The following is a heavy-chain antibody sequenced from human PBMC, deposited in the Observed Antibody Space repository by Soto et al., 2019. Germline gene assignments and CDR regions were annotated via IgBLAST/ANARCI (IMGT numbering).Heavy chain of an antibody. Sequence: PSETLSLTCTVSGGSISSGSYYWGWIRQPPGKGLEWIGSIYYSGSTYYNPSLKSRVTISVDTSKNQFSLKLSSVTAADTAVYYCARHPIDIGHSSSWYYGNWFDPWGQGTLVTV. V-gene: IGHV4-39*01. CDR1: GGSISSGSYY. CDR3: ARHPIDIGHSSSWYYGNWFDP. D-gene: IGHD6-13*01. J-gene: IGHJ5*02. CDR2: IYYSGST.